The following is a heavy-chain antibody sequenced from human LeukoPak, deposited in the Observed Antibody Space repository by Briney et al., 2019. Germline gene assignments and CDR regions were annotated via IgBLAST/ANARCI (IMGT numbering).Heavy chain of an antibody. Sequence: GGSLRLCCAASGFTFSSYALTWVRQAPGKGLEWVSSISDSGDRTHYADSVKGRFTISRVNSQNTLLLQMSNLRTEDTAVYYCANSSLGWGQGTLVTVSS. J-gene: IGHJ4*02. CDR1: GFTFSSYA. V-gene: IGHV3-23*01. CDR3: ANSSLG. CDR2: ISDSGDRT.